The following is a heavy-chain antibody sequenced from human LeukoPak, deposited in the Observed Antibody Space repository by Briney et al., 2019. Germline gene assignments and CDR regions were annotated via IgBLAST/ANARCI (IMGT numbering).Heavy chain of an antibody. CDR2: INIDGSQR. CDR3: ARDPGWGALDY. D-gene: IGHD3-16*01. Sequence: GGSLRLSCAASGFSFSTTWMTWVRQTPGKGLELVANINIDGSQRYHADSVEGRFAISRDNVKNTLYLQMSSLRVEDTAVYYCARDPGWGALDYWGQGALVIVSS. CDR1: GFSFSTTW. V-gene: IGHV3-7*03. J-gene: IGHJ4*02.